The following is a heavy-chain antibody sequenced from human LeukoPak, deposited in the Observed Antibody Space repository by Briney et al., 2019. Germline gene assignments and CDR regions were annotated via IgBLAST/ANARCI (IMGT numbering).Heavy chain of an antibody. V-gene: IGHV4-59*12. CDR2: IYYSGST. D-gene: IGHD6-13*01. Sequence: SETLSLTCTVSGGSISSYYWSWIRQPPGKGLEWIGYIYYSGSTNYNPSLKSRVTISVDTSKNQFSLKLSSVTAADTAVYYCARVIDLGSSWSNDAFDIWGQGTMVTVSS. CDR3: ARVIDLGSSWSNDAFDI. CDR1: GGSISSYY. J-gene: IGHJ3*02.